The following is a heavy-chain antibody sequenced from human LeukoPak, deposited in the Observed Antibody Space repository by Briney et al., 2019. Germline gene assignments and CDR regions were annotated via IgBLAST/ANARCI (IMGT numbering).Heavy chain of an antibody. V-gene: IGHV1-69*06. J-gene: IGHJ4*02. Sequence: VASVKVSCKASGGTFSSYAISWVRQAPGQGLEWMGGIIPIFGTANYAQKFQGRVTITADKSTSTAYMELSSLRSEETAVYYCASYAPGYSSGWDHSLDYWGQGTLVTVSS. CDR1: GGTFSSYA. CDR3: ASYAPGYSSGWDHSLDY. D-gene: IGHD6-19*01. CDR2: IIPIFGTA.